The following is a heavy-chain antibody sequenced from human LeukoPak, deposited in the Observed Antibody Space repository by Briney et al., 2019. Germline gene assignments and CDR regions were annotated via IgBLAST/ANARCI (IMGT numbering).Heavy chain of an antibody. CDR2: MSNDGSNK. Sequence: GRSLRLSCAASGFTFSSYGMHWVRQAPGKGLEWAAAMSNDGSNKNYADSVKGRFTISRDNSKNTLYLQMNSLRVEDTAVYYCAMGMCGTNCFTPDYWGQGTLVTVSS. J-gene: IGHJ4*02. CDR1: GFTFSSYG. D-gene: IGHD2-2*02. V-gene: IGHV3-30*03. CDR3: AMGMCGTNCFTPDY.